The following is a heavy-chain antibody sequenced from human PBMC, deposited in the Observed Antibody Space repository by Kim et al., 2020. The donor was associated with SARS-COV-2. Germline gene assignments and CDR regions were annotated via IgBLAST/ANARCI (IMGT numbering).Heavy chain of an antibody. D-gene: IGHD3-10*01. V-gene: IGHV3-30*04. CDR3: ARDVSGSQLFAGKWFDP. Sequence: GGSLRLSCAASGFTFNDYAIFWVRQAPGKGLEWVAVISFDGRNNFFADSVKGRFTISRDNSNNTVYLQMNSLRPDDTAVYYCARDVSGSQLFAGKWFDP. J-gene: IGHJ5*02. CDR2: ISFDGRNN. CDR1: GFTFNDYA.